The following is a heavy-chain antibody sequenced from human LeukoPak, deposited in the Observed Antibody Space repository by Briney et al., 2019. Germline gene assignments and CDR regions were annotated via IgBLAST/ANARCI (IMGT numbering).Heavy chain of an antibody. J-gene: IGHJ1*01. D-gene: IGHD6-6*01. Sequence: SETLSLTCTVSGYSISSGYCCGWIRQPPGKGLEWIGSIYHSGSTNYNPSLKSRVTISVDTSKNQFSLKLTSVSAADTAVYYCASITAAGYFQHWGQGTLVTVSS. CDR3: ASITAAGYFQH. V-gene: IGHV4-38-2*02. CDR1: GYSISSGYC. CDR2: IYHSGST.